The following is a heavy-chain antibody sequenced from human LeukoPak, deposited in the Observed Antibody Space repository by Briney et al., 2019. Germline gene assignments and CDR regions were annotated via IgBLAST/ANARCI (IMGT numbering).Heavy chain of an antibody. Sequence: SETLSLTCTVSGGSINSGDYYWVWIRQPPGKGLEWIGSIYYSGSTSYNPSLKSRVTMTVDTSKSQFSLKLSSVTAADTAVYYCARAGSSGKILDYWGQGTLVTVSS. CDR3: ARAGSSGKILDY. J-gene: IGHJ4*02. CDR2: IYYSGST. V-gene: IGHV4-39*07. CDR1: GGSINSGDYY. D-gene: IGHD6-19*01.